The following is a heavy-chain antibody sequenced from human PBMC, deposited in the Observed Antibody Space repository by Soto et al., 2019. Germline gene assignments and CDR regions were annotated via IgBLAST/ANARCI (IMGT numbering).Heavy chain of an antibody. Sequence: GGSLRLSCSASGFTFSSYAMHWLRQAPGKGLEYVSIIGRNGDNTYYADSVKGRFTISRDNSRNTLYLQMSSLRPEDTAVYYCVKGQNRVLDFYGMDVWGQGTTVTVS. CDR1: GFTFSSYA. J-gene: IGHJ6*02. CDR2: IGRNGDNT. V-gene: IGHV3-64D*08. D-gene: IGHD3-10*01. CDR3: VKGQNRVLDFYGMDV.